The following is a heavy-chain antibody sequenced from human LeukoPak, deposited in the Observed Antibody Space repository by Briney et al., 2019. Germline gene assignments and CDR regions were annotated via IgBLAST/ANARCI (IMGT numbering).Heavy chain of an antibody. CDR3: ARGVGEWELGYYYMDV. V-gene: IGHV1-69*05. Sequence: ASVKVSCKASGGTFSSYAISWVRQAPGQGLEWMGGIIPIFGTANYAQKFQGRVTITRNTSISTAYMELSSLRSEDTAVYYCARGVGEWELGYYYMDVWGKGTTVAVSS. CDR2: IIPIFGTA. J-gene: IGHJ6*03. CDR1: GGTFSSYA. D-gene: IGHD1-26*01.